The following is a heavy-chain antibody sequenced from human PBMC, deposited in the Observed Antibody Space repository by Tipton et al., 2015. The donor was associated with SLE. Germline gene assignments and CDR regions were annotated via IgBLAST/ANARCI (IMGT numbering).Heavy chain of an antibody. CDR1: GVSISSSNW. D-gene: IGHD2-21*02. J-gene: IGHJ6*02. Sequence: TLSLTCAVSGVSISSSNWWSWVRQPPGKGLEWVAEIYHGGGINYNPSLKSRVTISVDPAKNQFSLRLTSVTAADTAVYYCARGMVTWRGAILGVDVWGQGTTVNVSS. CDR3: ARGMVTWRGAILGVDV. CDR2: IYHGGGI. V-gene: IGHV4-4*02.